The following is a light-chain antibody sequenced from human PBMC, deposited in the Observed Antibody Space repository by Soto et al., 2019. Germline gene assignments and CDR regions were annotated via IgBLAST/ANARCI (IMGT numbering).Light chain of an antibody. CDR3: QQSHNWPRT. CDR1: QGVSTF. CDR2: EAS. Sequence: EIVLTQSPGTLSLSPGDRATLSCRASQGVSTFLAWYQQRPGQAPRLLISEASNRATGIPARFSGSGSGTDFTLTISSLEPEDFAVYYCQQSHNWPRTFGQGTKVDI. V-gene: IGKV3-11*01. J-gene: IGKJ1*01.